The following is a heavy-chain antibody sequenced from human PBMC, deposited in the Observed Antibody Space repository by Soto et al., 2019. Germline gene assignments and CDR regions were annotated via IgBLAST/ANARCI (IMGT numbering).Heavy chain of an antibody. CDR1: GYTFTSYG. V-gene: IGHV1-18*01. J-gene: IGHJ4*02. CDR3: ARDFVEIATIQACPLDY. CDR2: ISAYNGNT. Sequence: GASVKVSCKASGYTFTSYGISWVRQAPGQGLEWMGWISAYNGNTNYAQKLQGRVTMTSDTSTSTAYMELRSLRSDDTAVYYCARDFVEIATIQACPLDYWGQGTLVTVSS. D-gene: IGHD1-1*01.